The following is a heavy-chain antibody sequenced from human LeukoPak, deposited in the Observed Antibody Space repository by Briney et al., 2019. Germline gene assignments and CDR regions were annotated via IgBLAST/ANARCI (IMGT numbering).Heavy chain of an antibody. J-gene: IGHJ3*02. CDR3: ARDDGWGIVVVPAAHDAFDI. Sequence: SQTLSLTCTVSGGSIGSGSYYWSWIRQPAGKGLEWIGRIYTSGSTNYNPSLKSRVTISVDTSKNQFSLKLSSVTAADTAVYYCARDDGWGIVVVPAAHDAFDIWGQGTMVTVSS. V-gene: IGHV4-61*02. CDR2: IYTSGST. CDR1: GGSIGSGSYY. D-gene: IGHD2-2*01.